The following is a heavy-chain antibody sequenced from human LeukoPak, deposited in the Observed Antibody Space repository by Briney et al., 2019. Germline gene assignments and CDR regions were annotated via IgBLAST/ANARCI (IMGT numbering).Heavy chain of an antibody. Sequence: GGSLRLSCAASGFTFSSYSMNWVRQAPGKGLEWVSYISSSSSSTIYYADSVKGRFTISRDNAKNSLYLQMNSLRAEDTAVYYCASPGAHYYDSSGYHATHIDYWGQGTLVTVSS. CDR2: ISSSSSSTI. D-gene: IGHD3-22*01. J-gene: IGHJ4*02. CDR3: ASPGAHYYDSSGYHATHIDY. V-gene: IGHV3-48*01. CDR1: GFTFSSYS.